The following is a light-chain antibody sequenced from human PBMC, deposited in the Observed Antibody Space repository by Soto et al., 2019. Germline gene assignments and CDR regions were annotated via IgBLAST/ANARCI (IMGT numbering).Light chain of an antibody. CDR3: QQSSNWPST. CDR2: DAS. Sequence: IVLTQSPATLSLSPGERAALSCRASQSVSSYLAWYQQKPGQAPRLLIYDASKRATGIPARFSGSGSGTDFTLTISSLEPEDFAGYFCQQSSNWPSTFGGGTKVEI. V-gene: IGKV3-11*01. J-gene: IGKJ4*01. CDR1: QSVSSY.